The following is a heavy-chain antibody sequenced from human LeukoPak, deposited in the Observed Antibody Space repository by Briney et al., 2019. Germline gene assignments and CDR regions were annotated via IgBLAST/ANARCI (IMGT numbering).Heavy chain of an antibody. CDR1: GFTFDDYA. CDR2: ISGDGGST. Sequence: GGSLRLSCAASGFTFDDYAMHWVRQAPGKGLEWVSLISGDGGSTYYADSVKGRFTISRDNSKNSLYLQMNSLRTEDTALYYCAKDIRNVVPAANAGFDFDYWGQGTLVTVSS. CDR3: AKDIRNVVPAANAGFDFDY. V-gene: IGHV3-43*02. D-gene: IGHD2-2*01. J-gene: IGHJ4*02.